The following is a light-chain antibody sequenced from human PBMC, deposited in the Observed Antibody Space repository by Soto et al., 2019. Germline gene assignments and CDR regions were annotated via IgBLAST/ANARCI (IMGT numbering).Light chain of an antibody. V-gene: IGLV2-14*01. CDR3: SSYTSGSTPLV. J-gene: IGLJ1*01. Sequence: LTQPASVSGSPGQSITISCTGTSSDVGGYIHVSWYQQHPGKAPKLLIYEVSNRPSGVSTRFSGSKSGDTASLNISGLQAEDEADYYCSSYTSGSTPLVFGTGTKVTVL. CDR1: SSDVGGYIH. CDR2: EVS.